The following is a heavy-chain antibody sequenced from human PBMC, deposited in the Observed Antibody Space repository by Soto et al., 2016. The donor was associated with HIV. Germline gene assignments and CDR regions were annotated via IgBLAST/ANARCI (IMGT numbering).Heavy chain of an antibody. V-gene: IGHV1-8*02. CDR1: GYIFNNYD. CDR2: MNPMSQNS. J-gene: IGHJ4*02. CDR3: ARGLLYTAGYLIDF. Sequence: QVQLVQSGAEVKKPGASVKVSCKTSGYIFNNYDINWVRQGSGQGLEWMGWMNPMSQNSGSSQKFQGRVTMTRNTSINTAYLEMTGLSFDDTAVYYCARGLLYTAGYLIDFWGQGVLVTVSS. D-gene: IGHD2-2*03.